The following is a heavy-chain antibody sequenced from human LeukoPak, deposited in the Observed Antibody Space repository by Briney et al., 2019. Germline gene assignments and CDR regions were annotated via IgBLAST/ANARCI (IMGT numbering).Heavy chain of an antibody. CDR3: ARGGSYSYFLDP. V-gene: IGHV4-61*02. Sequence: SETLSLTCTVSGGSISSGSYYWSWIRQPAGKGLEWIGRIYTSGSTNYNPSLKSRVTISVDTSKNQFSLKLSSVTAADTAVYYCARGGSYSYFLDPWGQGTLVTVSP. J-gene: IGHJ5*02. CDR1: GGSISSGSYY. CDR2: IYTSGST. D-gene: IGHD1-26*01.